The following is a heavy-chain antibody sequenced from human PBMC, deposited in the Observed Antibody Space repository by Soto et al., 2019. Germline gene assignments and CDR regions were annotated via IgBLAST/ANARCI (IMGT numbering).Heavy chain of an antibody. V-gene: IGHV1-46*01. CDR2: INPSGGST. J-gene: IGHJ4*02. D-gene: IGHD3-22*01. CDR3: ARADYYDSSGFYYDC. Sequence: QVQLVQSGAEVKKPGASVKVSCKASGYIFTNHYIHWVRQAPGQGLAWMGIINPSGGSTNYLQKFEGRITMTRDTSTSTVYMELRSLRSEDTAVYFCARADYYDSSGFYYDCWGQGSLVTVSS. CDR1: GYIFTNHY.